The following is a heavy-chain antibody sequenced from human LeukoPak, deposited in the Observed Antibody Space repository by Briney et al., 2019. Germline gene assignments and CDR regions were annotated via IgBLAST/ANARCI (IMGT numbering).Heavy chain of an antibody. J-gene: IGHJ6*03. Sequence: PGGSLRLSCAASGFTFDDYAMHWVRQAPGKGLEWVSGISWNSGSIGYADSVKGRFTISRDNAKNSLYLQMNSLRAEDTALYYCAKGYYYYYMGVWGKGTTVTVSS. CDR1: GFTFDDYA. V-gene: IGHV3-9*01. CDR3: AKGYYYYYMGV. CDR2: ISWNSGSI.